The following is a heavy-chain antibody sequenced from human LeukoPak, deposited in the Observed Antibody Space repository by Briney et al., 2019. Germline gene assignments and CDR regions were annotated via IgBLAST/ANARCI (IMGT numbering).Heavy chain of an antibody. CDR3: ARVGRGPPPGYFDY. Sequence: RTSETLSLTCTVSGGSISSGSYYWSWIRQPAGKGLEWIGRIYTSGSTNYNPSLKSRVTISVDTSKNQFSLKLSSVTAADTAVYYCARVGRGPPPGYFDYWGQGTLVTVSS. CDR2: IYTSGST. V-gene: IGHV4-61*02. CDR1: GGSISSGSYY. J-gene: IGHJ4*02.